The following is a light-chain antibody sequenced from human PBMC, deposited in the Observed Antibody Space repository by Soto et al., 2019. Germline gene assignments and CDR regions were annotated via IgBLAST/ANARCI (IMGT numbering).Light chain of an antibody. V-gene: IGLV2-14*01. CDR1: SSDVGGYNY. CDR2: AVS. J-gene: IGLJ1*01. CDR3: NSYTSSNILV. Sequence: QSALTQPASVSGSPGQSITISCTGTSSDVGGYNYVSWYQQHPGKAPKTMIYAVSNRPSGVSYRFSGSKSGNTASLTISGLQAEDEADYYCNSYTSSNILVFGTGTKLTVL.